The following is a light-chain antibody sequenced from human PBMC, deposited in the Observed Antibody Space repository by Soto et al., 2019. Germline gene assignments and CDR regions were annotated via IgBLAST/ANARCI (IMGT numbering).Light chain of an antibody. Sequence: IVVTQSPGILSVSPGDRATLSCRASQSVGRNLAWYQQKPGQAPTLLIYAASTRATGLPARFSGSGSGTDFTLTISSLQSEDFAVSYCQEYSKWPLFTFGPGTRVDIK. J-gene: IGKJ3*01. V-gene: IGKV3-15*01. CDR2: AAS. CDR3: QEYSKWPLFT. CDR1: QSVGRN.